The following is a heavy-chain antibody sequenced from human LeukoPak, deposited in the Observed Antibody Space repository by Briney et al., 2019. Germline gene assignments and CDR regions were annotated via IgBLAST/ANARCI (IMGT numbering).Heavy chain of an antibody. CDR2: IYYSGSA. V-gene: IGHV4-59*01. J-gene: IGHJ5*02. CDR1: GDSISSYY. CDR3: ARGLTRFLEWLRRGWFDP. Sequence: SETLPLTCTVSGDSISSYYWSWIRQPPGRGLEWIGYIYYSGSANYNPSLKSRVTISVDTSKNQFSLKLSSVTAADTAVYYCARGLTRFLEWLRRGWFDPWGQGTLVTVSS. D-gene: IGHD3-3*01.